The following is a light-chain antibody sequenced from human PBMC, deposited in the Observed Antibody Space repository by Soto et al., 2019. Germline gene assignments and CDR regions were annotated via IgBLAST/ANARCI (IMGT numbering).Light chain of an antibody. CDR3: HQYGSTPWT. CDR2: AAS. Sequence: DIVLTQSPGTLSLSPGQRATLSCRASASVSDNYLAWYHQQKFGQAPRLLIYAASARATGVSDRFSGSVSGTDFSLTISRLEPEDFGTYHCHQYGSTPWTFGQGTTVVI. V-gene: IGKV3-20*01. J-gene: IGKJ1*01. CDR1: ASVSDNY.